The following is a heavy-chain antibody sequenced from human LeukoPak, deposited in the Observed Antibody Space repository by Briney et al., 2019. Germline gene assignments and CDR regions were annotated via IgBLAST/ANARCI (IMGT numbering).Heavy chain of an antibody. Sequence: SETLSLTCTVSGGSISSYYWSWIRQPAGKGLEWIGRIYPGESIYASENTNYNPSLKSRVSMSGDTSKNQVSLKLRSVTAADTAVYYCARDLTTVTTIFDSWGQGTLVTVSS. CDR1: GGSISSYY. CDR2: IYPGESIYASENT. D-gene: IGHD4-17*01. J-gene: IGHJ4*02. CDR3: ARDLTTVTTIFDS. V-gene: IGHV4-4*07.